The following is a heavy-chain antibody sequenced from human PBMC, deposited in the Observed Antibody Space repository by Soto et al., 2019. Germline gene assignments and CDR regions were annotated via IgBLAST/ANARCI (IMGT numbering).Heavy chain of an antibody. V-gene: IGHV4-31*03. J-gene: IGHJ6*02. CDR2: IYYSGST. CDR3: ARDRGNTAMVTGADILTGYYDYYYYYGMDV. Sequence: SETLSLTCTVSGGSISSGGYYWSWIRQHPGKGLEWIGYIYYSGSTYYNPSLKSRVTISVDTSKNQFSLKLSSVTAADTAVYYCARDRGNTAMVTGADILTGYYDYYYYYGMDVWGQGTTVTVSS. D-gene: IGHD3-9*01. CDR1: GGSISSGGYY.